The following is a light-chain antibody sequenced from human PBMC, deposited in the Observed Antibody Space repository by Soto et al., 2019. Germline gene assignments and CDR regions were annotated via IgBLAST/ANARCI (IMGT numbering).Light chain of an antibody. Sequence: EVMLTQSPGTLSLSPGERATLSCRASQSVSSNYLAGYHQKSGQAPRLLIYGASNRATGIPDRFSGSGSGTDFTLTIRRLEPEDFAVYYCQQYDTSPRTFGQGTKVEFK. V-gene: IGKV3-20*01. CDR2: GAS. J-gene: IGKJ1*01. CDR1: QSVSSNY. CDR3: QQYDTSPRT.